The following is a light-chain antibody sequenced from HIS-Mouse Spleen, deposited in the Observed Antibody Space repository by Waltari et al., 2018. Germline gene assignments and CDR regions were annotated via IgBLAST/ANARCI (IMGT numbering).Light chain of an antibody. J-gene: IGLJ2*01. V-gene: IGLV2-14*01. CDR1: SSDVGGYNY. CDR2: EVS. Sequence: QSALTQPASVSGSPGQSITISCTGTSSDVGGYNYVSWYQQHPGKAPKVMIYEVSDRPSGGSNRFSGSKSGNTASLTISGLQAEDEADYYCSSYTSSSTLVFGGGTKLTVL. CDR3: SSYTSSSTLV.